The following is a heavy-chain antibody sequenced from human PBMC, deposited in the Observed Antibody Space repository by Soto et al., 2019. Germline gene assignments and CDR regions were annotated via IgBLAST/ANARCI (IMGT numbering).Heavy chain of an antibody. CDR1: GFTFSSYA. CDR2: ISYEGSNK. Sequence: QVQLVESGGGVVQPGRSLRLSCAASGFTFSSYAMHWVRQAPGKGLEWVAVISYEGSNKYYADSVKGRFTISRDNSKTTLYLQMNSMRAEDTGVYYCANIVVVPAVRPLDVWGQGTTVTVAS. D-gene: IGHD2-2*01. V-gene: IGHV3-30-3*01. CDR3: ANIVVVPAVRPLDV. J-gene: IGHJ6*02.